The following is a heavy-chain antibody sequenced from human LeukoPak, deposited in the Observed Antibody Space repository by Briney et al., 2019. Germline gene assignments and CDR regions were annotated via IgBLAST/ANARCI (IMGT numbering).Heavy chain of an antibody. J-gene: IGHJ4*02. V-gene: IGHV3-21*01. Sequence: GGSLRLSCAASGFTFSSYSMNWVRQAPWKGLEWVSSISSSSSYIYYADSVKGRFTISRDNAKNSLYLQMNSLRAEDTAVYYCARDPTQYLRYGYFDYWGQGTLVTVSS. CDR1: GFTFSSYS. D-gene: IGHD4-11*01. CDR2: ISSSSSYI. CDR3: ARDPTQYLRYGYFDY.